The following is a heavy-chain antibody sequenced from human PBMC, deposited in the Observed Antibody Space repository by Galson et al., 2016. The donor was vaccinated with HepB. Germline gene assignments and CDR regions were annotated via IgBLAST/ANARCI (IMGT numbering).Heavy chain of an antibody. J-gene: IGHJ6*02. Sequence: SLRLSCAASGFTFRSYGMHWVRQAPGKGLEWVAVIWYDGSNKYYADSVKGRFTISRDNSKNTLYLQMNSLRAEDTAVYYCARDGSLGPTVTTGGHGMGVWGQGTTVPVSS. CDR2: IWYDGSNK. CDR3: ARDGSLGPTVTTGGHGMGV. CDR1: GFTFRSYG. V-gene: IGHV3-33*01. D-gene: IGHD4-17*01.